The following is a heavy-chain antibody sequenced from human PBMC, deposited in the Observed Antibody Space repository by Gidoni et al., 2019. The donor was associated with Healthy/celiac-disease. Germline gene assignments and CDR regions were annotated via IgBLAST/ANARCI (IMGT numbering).Heavy chain of an antibody. CDR2: IYSGGST. CDR1: GFTVSSNY. CDR3: ASEAVLVEAFDI. J-gene: IGHJ3*02. Sequence: EVQLVESGGGLVQPGGSLRLSCAAAGFTVSSNYLGWVRQAPGKVLEWFSVIYSGGSTYYADSVKVRFTISRDNSKNTLYLQMNSLRAEDTAVYYCASEAVLVEAFDICGQGTMVTVSS. D-gene: IGHD2-15*01. V-gene: IGHV3-66*01.